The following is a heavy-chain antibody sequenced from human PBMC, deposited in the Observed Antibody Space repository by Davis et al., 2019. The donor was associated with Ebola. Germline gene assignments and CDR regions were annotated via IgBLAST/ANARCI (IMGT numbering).Heavy chain of an antibody. CDR1: GFTFSDYY. CDR2: ISSSGSTI. Sequence: GESLKISCAASGFTFSDYYMSWIRQAPGKGLEWVSYISSSGSTIYYADSVKGRFTISRDNAKNSLYLQMNSLRAEDTAVYYCARDPVTVTSFDYWGQGTLVIVSS. J-gene: IGHJ4*02. CDR3: ARDPVTVTSFDY. D-gene: IGHD4-17*01. V-gene: IGHV3-11*01.